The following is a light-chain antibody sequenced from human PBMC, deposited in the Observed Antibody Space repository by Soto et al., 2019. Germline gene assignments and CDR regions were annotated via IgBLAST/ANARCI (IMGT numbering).Light chain of an antibody. J-gene: IGLJ2*01. CDR1: SSDVGGYNY. CDR3: SSYTSSRTVL. V-gene: IGLV2-14*01. Sequence: QSALTQPASVSGSLGQSITISCTGTSSDVGGYNYVSWYQQHPGKDPKVVIFEVTKRPSGVSSRFSGSKSGNTASLTVSGLQAEDEEDYYRSSYTSSRTVLFGGGTQLTVL. CDR2: EVT.